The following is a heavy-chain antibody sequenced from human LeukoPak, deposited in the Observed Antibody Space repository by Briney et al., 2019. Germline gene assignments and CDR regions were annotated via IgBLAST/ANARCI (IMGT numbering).Heavy chain of an antibody. Sequence: GGSLRLSCAASGFTFSDYYMSWIRQAPGKGLEWVSYISSSGSTIYYADSVKGRFTISRDNAKNSLYLQMNSLRAEDTAVYYCANGYIYVEDAFDIWGQGTMVTVSS. V-gene: IGHV3-11*01. CDR1: GFTFSDYY. J-gene: IGHJ3*02. CDR2: ISSSGSTI. D-gene: IGHD5-18*01. CDR3: ANGYIYVEDAFDI.